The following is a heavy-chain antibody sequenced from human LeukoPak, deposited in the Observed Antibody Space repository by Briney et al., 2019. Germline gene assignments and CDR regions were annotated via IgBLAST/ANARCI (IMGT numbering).Heavy chain of an antibody. V-gene: IGHV4-39*01. J-gene: IGHJ4*02. CDR3: ARHPPRDGSAFDY. CDR1: GGSISSGSYY. Sequence: PSETLSLTCTVSGGSISSGSYYWGWIRQPPGKGLERLASMYYSGTTFYSPSLKSRVTLSVDTSKNQLSLKLGSVTAADTAVYYCARHPPRDGSAFDYWGQGTLVTVSS. CDR2: MYYSGTT.